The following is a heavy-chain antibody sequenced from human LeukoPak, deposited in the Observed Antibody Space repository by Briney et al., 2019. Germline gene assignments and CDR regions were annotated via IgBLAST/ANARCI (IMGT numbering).Heavy chain of an antibody. Sequence: GASVKVSCKASGYTFTGYYMHWVRQAPGQGLEWMGWINPNSGGTNYAQKFQGRVTMTRDTSISTAYMELSRLRSDDTAAYYCARSVYFDWLSLNWGQGTLVTVSS. V-gene: IGHV1-2*02. CDR2: INPNSGGT. J-gene: IGHJ4*02. CDR1: GYTFTGYY. CDR3: ARSVYFDWLSLN. D-gene: IGHD3-9*01.